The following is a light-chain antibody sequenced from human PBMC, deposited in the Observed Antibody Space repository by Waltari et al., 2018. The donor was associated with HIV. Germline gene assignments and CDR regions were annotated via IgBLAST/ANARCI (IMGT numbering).Light chain of an antibody. CDR1: NSDLGGYNY. Sequence: QSSLTQHASVSGFPGQSITLSCTGSNSDLGGYNYVSWYQRYPGKAPKRLISEVSNRPYGVSSRFSGSKSGDTASLTSSGLQAEDEADYYCASYTSISTVVFGGGTKLTVL. J-gene: IGLJ2*01. CDR3: ASYTSISTVV. CDR2: EVS. V-gene: IGLV2-14*01.